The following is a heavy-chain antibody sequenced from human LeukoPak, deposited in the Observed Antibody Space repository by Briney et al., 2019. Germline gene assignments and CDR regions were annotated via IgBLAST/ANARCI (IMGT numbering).Heavy chain of an antibody. Sequence: GGSLRLSCAASGFTFSSYSMNWVRQAPGKGLEWVSIIYSGGTTYYADSVKGRFTISRDNSKNTLYLQMNSLRAEDTAVYYCATTTVTTFYYYYGMDVWGQGTTVTVS. CDR3: ATTTVTTFYYYYGMDV. CDR1: GFTFSSYS. CDR2: IYSGGTT. D-gene: IGHD4-17*01. V-gene: IGHV3-53*01. J-gene: IGHJ6*02.